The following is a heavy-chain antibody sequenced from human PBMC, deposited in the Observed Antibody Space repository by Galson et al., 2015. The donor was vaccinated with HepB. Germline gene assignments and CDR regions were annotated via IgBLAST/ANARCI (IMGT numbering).Heavy chain of an antibody. D-gene: IGHD6-6*01. CDR1: GFTFSNYG. CDR2: IWYDGTKK. CDR3: ARDAAEYKSSSPPEDSYYYMDI. V-gene: IGHV3-33*01. Sequence: SLRLSCAASGFTFSNYGMHWVRQAPGKGLEWVAVIWYDGTKKYYADSVKGRITISRDNSKNTLYVRMNGLRAEDTAVYYCARDAAEYKSSSPPEDSYYYMDIWGKGTTVAVSS. J-gene: IGHJ6*03.